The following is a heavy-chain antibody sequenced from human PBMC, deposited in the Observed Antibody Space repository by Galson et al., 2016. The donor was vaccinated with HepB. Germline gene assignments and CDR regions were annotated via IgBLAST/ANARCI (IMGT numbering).Heavy chain of an antibody. Sequence: PALVKPTQTLTPTCTFSGFSLSSSGMCVNWIRQPPGKALEWLALIDWADDKYYSTSLETRLTISKDISKNQVVLTMTNMDPLDSGTYYRARNLGSGSYKENNYWGQGTPFTVSS. CDR1: GFSLSSSGMC. V-gene: IGHV2-70*01. CDR2: IDWADDK. D-gene: IGHD1-26*01. CDR3: ARNLGSGSYKENNY. J-gene: IGHJ4*02.